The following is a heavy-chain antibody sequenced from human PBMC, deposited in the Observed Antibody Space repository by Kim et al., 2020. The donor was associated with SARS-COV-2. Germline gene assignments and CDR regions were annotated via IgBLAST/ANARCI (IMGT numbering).Heavy chain of an antibody. Sequence: YIYYADSVQSRLTISRDNAKNSRYLQMNGLRAEDTAVYYCARGGRVAGGWGQGTLVTVSS. CDR3: ARGGRVAGG. D-gene: IGHD6-19*01. J-gene: IGHJ4*02. CDR2: YI. V-gene: IGHV3-21*01.